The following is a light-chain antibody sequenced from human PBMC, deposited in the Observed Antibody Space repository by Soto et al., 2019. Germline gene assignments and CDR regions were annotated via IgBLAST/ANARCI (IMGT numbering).Light chain of an antibody. CDR2: AAS. J-gene: IGKJ4*01. CDR3: QQLNSYPPT. V-gene: IGKV1-9*01. CDR1: QGISSY. Sequence: DIQLTQSPSFLSASVGDRVTITCRARQGISSYLAWYQQKPGKAPKLLIYAASTLQSGVPSRFSGSGSGTEFTLTISSLQPEDFATYYCQQLNSYPPTFGGGAKVDIK.